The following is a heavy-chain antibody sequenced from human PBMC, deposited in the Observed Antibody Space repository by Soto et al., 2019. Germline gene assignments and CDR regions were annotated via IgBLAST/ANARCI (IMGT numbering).Heavy chain of an antibody. V-gene: IGHV6-1*01. CDR2: TYYRSKWYN. J-gene: IGHJ6*02. CDR3: ARDAGDPYSSSWYVGGDYYYYYGMDV. D-gene: IGHD6-13*01. Sequence: SQTLSLTCAISGDSVSSNSAAWNWIRQSPSRGLEWLGRTYYRSKWYNDYAVSVKSRITINPDTSKNQFSLQLNSVTPEDTAVYYCARDAGDPYSSSWYVGGDYYYYYGMDVWGQGTTVTVSS. CDR1: GDSVSSNSAA.